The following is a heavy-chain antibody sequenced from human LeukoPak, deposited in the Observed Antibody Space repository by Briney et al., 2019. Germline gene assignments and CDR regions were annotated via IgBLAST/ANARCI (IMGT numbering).Heavy chain of an antibody. D-gene: IGHD3-22*01. CDR1: GGSFSGYY. CDR2: ITRSGST. Sequence: PAETLTLTCAVSGGSFSGYYWSWIRQPPGKGLEWIGGITRSGSTNYNPSLKSRVTISADTSKNQFSLKLSTVTASDTAVYYCARLDHRRFYDSSGQIDYWGQGNLVTVSS. CDR3: ARLDHRRFYDSSGQIDY. V-gene: IGHV4-34*01. J-gene: IGHJ4*02.